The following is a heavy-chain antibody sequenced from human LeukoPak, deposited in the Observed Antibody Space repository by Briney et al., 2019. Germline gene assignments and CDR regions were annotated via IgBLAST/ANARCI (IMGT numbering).Heavy chain of an antibody. CDR2: ISYDESNT. CDR3: ARDGDRDYVFSYYFDF. D-gene: IGHD4-17*01. J-gene: IGHJ4*02. CDR1: GFTFSSYA. Sequence: PGRSLRLSCAASGFTFSSYAMHWVRQAPGKGLEWVALISYDESNTFYADSVKGRFTIYRDNTKNTLYRQMSSLRVEDTAVYHCARDGDRDYVFSYYFDFRGQGTLVTVSS. V-gene: IGHV3-30*04.